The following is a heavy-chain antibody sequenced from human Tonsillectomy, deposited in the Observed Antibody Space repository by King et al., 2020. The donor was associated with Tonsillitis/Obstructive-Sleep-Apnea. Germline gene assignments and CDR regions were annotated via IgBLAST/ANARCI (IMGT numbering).Heavy chain of an antibody. CDR1: GYTLTELS. CDR2: FHPEAGET. D-gene: IGHD2-15*01. CDR3: ATTLRVVVVAFAFDY. V-gene: IGHV1-24*01. Sequence: VQLVQSGDEVKKPGASVKVSCKVSGYTLTELSMHWVRQAPGKGLAWMGGFHPEAGETIYTQTFQGRVTMTEDTSTDTAYMELSSLRSEDIAVYYCATTLRVVVVAFAFDYWGQGTLVTVSS. J-gene: IGHJ4*02.